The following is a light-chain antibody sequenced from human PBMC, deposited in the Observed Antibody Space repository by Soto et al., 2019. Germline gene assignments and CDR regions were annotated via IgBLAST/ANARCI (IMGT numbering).Light chain of an antibody. V-gene: IGKV3-15*01. Sequence: EIVMTQSPATLFVSPGERATLSCRASQNVINNLAWYQQKPGQAPRLLIYGVSTRATGIPARFSGSGSATEFTLTISSLQSEDIAVYYCQQYNNWPLTFGGGTTVEIK. CDR1: QNVINN. J-gene: IGKJ4*01. CDR2: GVS. CDR3: QQYNNWPLT.